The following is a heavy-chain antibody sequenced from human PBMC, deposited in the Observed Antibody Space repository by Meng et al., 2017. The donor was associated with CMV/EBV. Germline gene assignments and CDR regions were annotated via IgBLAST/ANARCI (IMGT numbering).Heavy chain of an antibody. CDR3: ARGDFDIITDYAALRYNY. Sequence: SETLSLTCAVYGASLSDSYWSWIRQTPNKGLEWIGDIYYRASPNYNPSLKSRVAMSFDMSKNQFSLTLTSVTVADTALYYCARGDFDIITDYAALRYNYWGQGGLVTVSS. D-gene: IGHD3-16*01. CDR2: IYYRASP. V-gene: IGHV4-34*01. CDR1: GASLSDSY. J-gene: IGHJ4*02.